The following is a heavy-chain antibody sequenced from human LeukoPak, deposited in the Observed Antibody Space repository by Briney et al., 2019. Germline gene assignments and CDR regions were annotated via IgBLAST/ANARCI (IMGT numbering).Heavy chain of an antibody. CDR3: ALYFTSSFSWFDP. J-gene: IGHJ5*02. CDR1: GGSISGHY. Sequence: SETLSLTCTVSGGSISGHYWSWIRQPPGKGLEWIGYIYYSGSTNYNPSLKSRVTISVDTSKNQFSLKLSFVTAADTAVYYCALYFTSSFSWFDPWGQGTLVTVSS. V-gene: IGHV4-59*11. D-gene: IGHD6-6*01. CDR2: IYYSGST.